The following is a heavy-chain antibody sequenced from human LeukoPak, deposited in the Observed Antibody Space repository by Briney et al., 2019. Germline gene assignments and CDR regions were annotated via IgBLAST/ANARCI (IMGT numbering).Heavy chain of an antibody. Sequence: PGRSLRLSCAASGLTFDDYAMHWVRQAPGKGLEWVSGISWNSGSIGYADSVKGRFTISRDNAKNSLYLQVNSLRAEDTALYYCAKDRSSGWYQSGAFDIWGQGTMVTVSS. CDR2: ISWNSGSI. J-gene: IGHJ3*02. CDR3: AKDRSSGWYQSGAFDI. CDR1: GLTFDDYA. V-gene: IGHV3-9*01. D-gene: IGHD6-19*01.